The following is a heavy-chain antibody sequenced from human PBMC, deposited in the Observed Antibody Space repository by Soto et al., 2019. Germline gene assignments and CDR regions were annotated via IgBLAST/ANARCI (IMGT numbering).Heavy chain of an antibody. J-gene: IGHJ3*02. D-gene: IGHD3-22*01. CDR2: IYDSGST. CDR3: ARGEYFYDSSGFFVGLGFDI. CDR1: GGSISSGAYY. V-gene: IGHV4-31*03. Sequence: PSETLSLTCTVSGGSISSGAYYWSWIRQHPGKGLEWIGYIYDSGSTYYNPSLKSRVTISVDTSKNHFSLKLSSVTAADTAVYYCARGEYFYDSSGFFVGLGFDIWGQGTMVTVSS.